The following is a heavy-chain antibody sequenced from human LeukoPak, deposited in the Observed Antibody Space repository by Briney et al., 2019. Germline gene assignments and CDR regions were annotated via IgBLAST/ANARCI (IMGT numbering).Heavy chain of an antibody. CDR2: INHSGST. CDR3: ASDPYYYGSSGIL. D-gene: IGHD3-22*01. CDR1: GGSFSGYY. V-gene: IGHV4-34*01. Sequence: SETLSLTCAVYGGSFSGYYWSWIRQPPGKGLEWIGEINHSGSTNYNPSLKSRVTISVDTSKNQFSLKLSSVTAADTAVYYCASDPYYYGSSGILWGQGTLVTVSS. J-gene: IGHJ4*02.